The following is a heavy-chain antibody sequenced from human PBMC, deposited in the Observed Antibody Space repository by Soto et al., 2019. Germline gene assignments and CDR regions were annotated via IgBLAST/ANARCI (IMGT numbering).Heavy chain of an antibody. Sequence: SESLSLTCTVSVGSISSYDWSWIRQPPGKGLEWIGYIYYSGSTNYNPSLKSRVTISVDTSKNQFSLKLSSVTAADTAVYYCARISSIAVAATLPRYFDYWGQGTLVTVSS. CDR2: IYYSGST. CDR1: VGSISSYD. D-gene: IGHD6-19*01. V-gene: IGHV4-59*01. CDR3: ARISSIAVAATLPRYFDY. J-gene: IGHJ4*02.